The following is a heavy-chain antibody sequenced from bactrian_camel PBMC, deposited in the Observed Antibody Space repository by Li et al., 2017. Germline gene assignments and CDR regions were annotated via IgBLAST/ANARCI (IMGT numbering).Heavy chain of an antibody. Sequence: VQLVESGGGLVQPGGSLRLSCAASGFLFSSYVMIWVRQAPGQEREGVAVIAPDVGIDYSDSVKGRFTISQDTSKNTLYLDMNSLDVSDTAVYYCGAGQYCSLSYITIWGQGTQVTVS. CDR3: GAGQYCSLSYITI. CDR2: IAPDVGI. V-gene: IGHV3S10*01. D-gene: IGHD6*01. CDR1: GFLFSSYV. J-gene: IGHJ4*01.